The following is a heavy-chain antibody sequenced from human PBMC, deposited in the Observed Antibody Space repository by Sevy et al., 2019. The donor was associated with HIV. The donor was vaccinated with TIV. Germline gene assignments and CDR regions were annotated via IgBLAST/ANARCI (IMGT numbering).Heavy chain of an antibody. Sequence: GGSLRLSCAASGFTFRDYPMNWIRQAPVKGLEWLSYISRASDSIYYADSVMGRFTVSRDNAKNSLYLQMDRLSDEDTAIYYCAREHTGSFPDFWGQGTLVTVSS. V-gene: IGHV3-48*02. D-gene: IGHD1-26*01. CDR1: GFTFRDYP. CDR3: AREHTGSFPDF. J-gene: IGHJ4*02. CDR2: ISRASDSI.